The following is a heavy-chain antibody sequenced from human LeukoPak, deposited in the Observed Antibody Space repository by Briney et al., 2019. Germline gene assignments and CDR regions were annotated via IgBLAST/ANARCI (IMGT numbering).Heavy chain of an antibody. CDR1: GFPLSSSA. Sequence: SVRVSCKASGFPLSSSAVQWGRQAGGQRREGMGWIFVGSNNTNYAQKFQERVTITRDMSTSTAYMELSSLRSEDTAVYYCAAPYSTRWFDLWGRGTLVTVSS. D-gene: IGHD6-13*01. CDR2: IFVGSNNT. J-gene: IGHJ5*02. V-gene: IGHV1-58*01. CDR3: AAPYSTRWFDL.